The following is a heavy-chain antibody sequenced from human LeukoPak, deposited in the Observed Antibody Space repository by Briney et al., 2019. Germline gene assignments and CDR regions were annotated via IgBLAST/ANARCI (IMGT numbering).Heavy chain of an antibody. CDR3: ARKVQLWLDYYGMDV. Sequence: GGSLRLSCAASGFTFSSYSMNWVRQAPGKGLEWVSYISSSSSTIYYADSVKGRSTISRDNAKNSLYLQMNSLRAEDTAVYYCARKVQLWLDYYGMDVWGQGTTVTVSS. CDR1: GFTFSSYS. CDR2: ISSSSSTI. V-gene: IGHV3-48*01. D-gene: IGHD5-18*01. J-gene: IGHJ6*02.